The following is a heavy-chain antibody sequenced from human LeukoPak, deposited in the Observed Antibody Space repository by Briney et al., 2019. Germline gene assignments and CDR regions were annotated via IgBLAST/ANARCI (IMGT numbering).Heavy chain of an antibody. J-gene: IGHJ5*02. CDR1: GGSFSGYY. CDR3: ARVQGRTRGYSSSWYPQDWFDP. CDR2: INHSGST. Sequence: PSETLSLTCALYGGSFSGYYWSWIRQPPGKGLEWIGEINHSGSTNYNPPIKSRVTISVDTSKNQFSLKLSSVTAADTTVYYCARVQGRTRGYSSSWYPQDWFDPWGQGTLVTVSS. V-gene: IGHV4-34*01. D-gene: IGHD6-13*01.